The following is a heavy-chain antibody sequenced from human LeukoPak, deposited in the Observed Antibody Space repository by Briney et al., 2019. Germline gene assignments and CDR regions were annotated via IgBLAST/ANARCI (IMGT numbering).Heavy chain of an antibody. J-gene: IGHJ4*02. Sequence: GGSLRLACAASGFTFSSYAMNWVRQAPGKGLEWVSTIGDSDIVTHYADSVKGRFTISRDNSKNTLYLQMNSLRAEDTAMYYCARVDTTLSYKLDYWGQGTLVTVSS. CDR2: IGDSDIVT. CDR3: ARVDTTLSYKLDY. CDR1: GFTFSSYA. V-gene: IGHV3-23*01. D-gene: IGHD1-1*01.